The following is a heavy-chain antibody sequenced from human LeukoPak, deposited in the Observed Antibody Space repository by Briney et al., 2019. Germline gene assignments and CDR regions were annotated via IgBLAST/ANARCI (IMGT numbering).Heavy chain of an antibody. J-gene: IGHJ4*02. CDR2: IYYSGST. CDR1: GGSISSSSYY. Sequence: SETLSLTCTVSGGSISSSSYYWGWIRQPPGKELEWIGSIYYSGSTYYNPSLKSRVTISVDTSKNQFSLKLSSVTAADTAVYYCARHGLDAYCGGDCYFDYWGQGTLVTVSS. CDR3: ARHGLDAYCGGDCYFDY. D-gene: IGHD2-21*02. V-gene: IGHV4-39*01.